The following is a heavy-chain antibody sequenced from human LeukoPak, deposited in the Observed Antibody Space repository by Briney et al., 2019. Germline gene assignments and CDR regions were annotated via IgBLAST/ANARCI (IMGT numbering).Heavy chain of an antibody. CDR3: ASGYYDFWSGYSYDY. Sequence: GASVKASCKASGYTFTGYYMHWVRQAPGQGLEWMGWINPNSGGTNYAQKFQGRVTMTRDTSISTAYMELSRLRSDDTAVYYCASGYYDFWSGYSYDYWGQGTLVTVSS. V-gene: IGHV1-2*02. CDR2: INPNSGGT. J-gene: IGHJ4*02. CDR1: GYTFTGYY. D-gene: IGHD3-3*01.